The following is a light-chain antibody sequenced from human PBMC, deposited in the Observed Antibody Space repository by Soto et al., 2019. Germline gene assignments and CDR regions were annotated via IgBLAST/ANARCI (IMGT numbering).Light chain of an antibody. Sequence: QSALTQPASVSGSPGQSITISCTGTSSDVGGYNYVSWYQQHLGKAPKLMIYEVTNRPSGVSYRFSGSKSGSTASLTISGLQAEDEADYYCSSYSSSRTLDVVFGGGTKLTVL. CDR3: SSYSSSRTLDVV. J-gene: IGLJ2*01. CDR1: SSDVGGYNY. V-gene: IGLV2-14*01. CDR2: EVT.